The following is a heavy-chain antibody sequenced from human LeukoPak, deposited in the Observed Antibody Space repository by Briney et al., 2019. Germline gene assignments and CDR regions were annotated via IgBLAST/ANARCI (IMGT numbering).Heavy chain of an antibody. J-gene: IGHJ4*02. CDR3: AKAKSGSYSPFDY. Sequence: PGGSLRLSCTASGFTFSNYAMSWVRQGPGKGLEWVSGLSGSGGSTYYADSVEGRFTISRDNSWNTLYLQMNSLRAEDTAVYYCAKAKSGSYSPFDYWGQGTLVTVSS. CDR1: GFTFSNYA. CDR2: LSGSGGST. D-gene: IGHD1-26*01. V-gene: IGHV3-23*01.